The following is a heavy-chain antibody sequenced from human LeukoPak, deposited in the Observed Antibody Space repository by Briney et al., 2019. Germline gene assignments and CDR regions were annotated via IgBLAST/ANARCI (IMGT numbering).Heavy chain of an antibody. D-gene: IGHD6-13*01. Sequence: GGSLRLSCAASGFTFSSYTMNWVRQAPGKGLEWVSSITSSSYYIYYADSVKGRFTISRDNSKNTLYLQMNSLGAEDTAVYYCAKTSARSWSFLYYFDYWGQGTLVTVSS. J-gene: IGHJ4*02. CDR3: AKTSARSWSFLYYFDY. V-gene: IGHV3-21*04. CDR2: ITSSSYYI. CDR1: GFTFSSYT.